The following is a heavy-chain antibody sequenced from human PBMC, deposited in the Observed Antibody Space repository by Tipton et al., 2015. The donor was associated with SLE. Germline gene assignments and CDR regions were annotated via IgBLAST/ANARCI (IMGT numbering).Heavy chain of an antibody. Sequence: SLRLSCAASGFTFSSYAMHWVRVRQAPGKGLEWVGFIRYDGSNKYYADSVKGRFTISRDNSKNTLYLQMNSLRAEDTAIYYCARHRDMYSSSSVTFDSWGQGTAVTVSS. CDR3: ARHRDMYSSSSVTFDS. CDR1: GFTFSSYA. CDR2: IRYDGSNK. V-gene: IGHV3-33*01. D-gene: IGHD6-6*01. J-gene: IGHJ4*02.